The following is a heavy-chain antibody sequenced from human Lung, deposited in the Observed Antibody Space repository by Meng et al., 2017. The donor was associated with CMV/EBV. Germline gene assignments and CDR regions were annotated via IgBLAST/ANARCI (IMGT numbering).Heavy chain of an antibody. D-gene: IGHD3-10*01. CDR1: GFTFSYYT. CDR3: ARIFEHGGELPITPLDYYGMDV. J-gene: IGHJ6*02. CDR2: TTSESSYI. V-gene: IGHV3-21*01. Sequence: GGPLRLSCAASGFTFSYYTMNWVRQAPGKGLEWVSSTTSESSYIFYADSVKGRFTVSRDNAKNSLYLQMNSLRAEDTAVYYCARIFEHGGELPITPLDYYGMDVWGQGTTVTVSS.